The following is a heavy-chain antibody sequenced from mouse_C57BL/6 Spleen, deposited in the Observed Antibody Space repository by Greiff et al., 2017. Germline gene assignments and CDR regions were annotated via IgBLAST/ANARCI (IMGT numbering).Heavy chain of an antibody. CDR1: GYSIPSGYY. J-gene: IGHJ3*01. D-gene: IGHD2-12*01. CDR2: ISYDGSN. Sequence: EVQLVESGPGLLKPSQSLSLTCSVPGYSIPSGYYWNWIRQFPGNKLEWMGYISYDGSNNYNPSLKNRISITRDTSKNQFFLKLNSVTTEDTATYYCARDLYSKGAYWGQGTLGPVSA. V-gene: IGHV3-6*01. CDR3: ARDLYSKGAY.